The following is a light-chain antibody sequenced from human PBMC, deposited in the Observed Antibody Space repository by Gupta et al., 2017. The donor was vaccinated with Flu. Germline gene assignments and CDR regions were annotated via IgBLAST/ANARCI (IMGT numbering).Light chain of an antibody. Sequence: SPGQTVSITCSGDQLGNKYVNWYRQKPGQSPVLVIYTDNRRPSGIPERLSASNSGNIATLTIGGAQALDEAEYFCQAWDSNTAVFGGGTKLTVL. J-gene: IGLJ3*02. CDR1: QLGNKY. V-gene: IGLV3-1*01. CDR2: TDN. CDR3: QAWDSNTAV.